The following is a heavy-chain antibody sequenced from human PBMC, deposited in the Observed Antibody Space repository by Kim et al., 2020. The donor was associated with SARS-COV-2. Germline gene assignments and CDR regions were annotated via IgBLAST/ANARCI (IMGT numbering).Heavy chain of an antibody. CDR3: ARDGMTTGGDELDY. D-gene: IGHD1-1*01. Sequence: GGSLRLSCAASGFNFADYGMIWVRQAPGQGLEWVANVNQGGSQKNYAASVKGRFTISRDNAKTSVYLQLSGLRVEDTAVYYCARDGMTTGGDELDYWGQGALVTVSS. CDR1: GFNFADYG. V-gene: IGHV3-7*01. J-gene: IGHJ4*02. CDR2: VNQGGSQK.